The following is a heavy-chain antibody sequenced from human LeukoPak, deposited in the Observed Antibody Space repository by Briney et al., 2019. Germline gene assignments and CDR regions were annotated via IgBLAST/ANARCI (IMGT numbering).Heavy chain of an antibody. Sequence: SETLSLTCTVSGDSISRSTYYWAWIRQPPGKGLEWMGSVYYGRSPYFNPSLESRATISVDTSKNHFSLKTSSVTAADTAVYYCARSSGTGTFSYWGQGTLVTVSS. V-gene: IGHV4-39*02. CDR2: VYYGRSP. CDR1: GDSISRSTYY. CDR3: ARSSGTGTFSY. D-gene: IGHD6-25*01. J-gene: IGHJ4*02.